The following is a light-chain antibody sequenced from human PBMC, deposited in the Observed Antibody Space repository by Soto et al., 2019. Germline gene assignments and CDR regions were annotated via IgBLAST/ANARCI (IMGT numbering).Light chain of an antibody. J-gene: IGKJ5*01. CDR1: QSVSSN. CDR3: QQYNNWPPIT. Sequence: EIVLPPSPTTLSVYQGGIATLSYMASQSVSSNLAWYQQKPGQAPRLLIYGASTRATGIPARFSGSGSGTEFTLTISSLQSEDFAVYYCQQYNNWPPITFGQGTRLEIK. V-gene: IGKV3-15*01. CDR2: GAS.